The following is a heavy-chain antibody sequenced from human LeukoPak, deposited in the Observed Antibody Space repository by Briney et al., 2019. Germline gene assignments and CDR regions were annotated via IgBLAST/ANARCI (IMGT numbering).Heavy chain of an antibody. CDR3: ARAAGIAAAGKENDY. Sequence: GGSLRLSCAASGFTFSSYAMSWVRQAPGKGLEWVSAISGSGGSTYYADSVKGRFTISRDNSKNTPYLQMNSLRAEDTAVYYCARAAGIAAAGKENDYWGQGTLVTVSS. CDR1: GFTFSSYA. V-gene: IGHV3-23*01. D-gene: IGHD6-13*01. CDR2: ISGSGGST. J-gene: IGHJ4*02.